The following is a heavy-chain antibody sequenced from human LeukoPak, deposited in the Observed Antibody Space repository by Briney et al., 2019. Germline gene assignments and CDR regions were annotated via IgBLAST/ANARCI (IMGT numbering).Heavy chain of an antibody. V-gene: IGHV1-2*02. J-gene: IGHJ5*02. Sequence: ASVKVSCKASGDVFTGSFIHWVRQAPGQGLEWMGWVSSNTGDTKFSQKFQGRVTMTRDTSISTAYMELSRLRSDDTAVYYCARAVIRGNWFDPWGQGTLVTVSS. CDR3: ARAVIRGNWFDP. CDR2: VSSNTGDT. D-gene: IGHD2/OR15-2a*01. CDR1: GDVFTGSF.